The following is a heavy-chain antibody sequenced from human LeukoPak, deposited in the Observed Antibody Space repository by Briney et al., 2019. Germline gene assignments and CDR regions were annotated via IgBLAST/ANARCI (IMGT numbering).Heavy chain of an antibody. CDR3: ARVVGGCSSTSCYTGYYCYGMDV. CDR1: GFTFSSYA. J-gene: IGHJ6*02. D-gene: IGHD2-2*02. CDR2: ISSNGGST. Sequence: GGSLRLSCAASGFTFSSYAMHWVRQAPGKGLEYVSAISSNGGSTYYANSVKGRFIISRDNSKNTLYLQMGSLRAEDMAVYYCARVVGGCSSTSCYTGYYCYGMDVWGQGTTVTVSS. V-gene: IGHV3-64*01.